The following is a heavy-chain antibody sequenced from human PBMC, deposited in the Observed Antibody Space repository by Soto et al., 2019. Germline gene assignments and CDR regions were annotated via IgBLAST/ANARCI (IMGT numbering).Heavy chain of an antibody. Sequence: SETLSLTCAVSGGSISSGGYSWSWIRQPPGKGLEWIGYIYHSGSTYYNPSLKSRVTISVDRSKNQFSLKLSSVTAADTAVYYCARGIAAAVMDVWGQGTTVTVSS. J-gene: IGHJ6*02. V-gene: IGHV4-30-2*01. CDR2: IYHSGST. D-gene: IGHD6-13*01. CDR3: ARGIAAAVMDV. CDR1: GGSISSGGYS.